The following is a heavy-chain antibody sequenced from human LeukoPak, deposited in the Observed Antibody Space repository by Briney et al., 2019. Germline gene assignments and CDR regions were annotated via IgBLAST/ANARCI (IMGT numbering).Heavy chain of an antibody. J-gene: IGHJ4*02. CDR1: GFTFSRYW. D-gene: IGHD2-2*01. V-gene: IGHV3-7*03. CDR2: IKQDGGEI. CDR3: ARETCSSTSCSTDY. Sequence: GGSLRLSCAASGFTFSRYWMSWVRQVPRKGLEWVANIKQDGGEIYYVDSVKGRFTISRDNAKNSLYLQMNSLRAEDTAVYYCARETCSSTSCSTDYWGQGTLVTVSS.